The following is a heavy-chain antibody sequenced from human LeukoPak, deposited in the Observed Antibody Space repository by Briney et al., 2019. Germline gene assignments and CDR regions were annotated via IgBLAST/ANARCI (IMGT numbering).Heavy chain of an antibody. CDR3: ARETYYYGSGSYYIDY. CDR1: GGSISSYY. CDR2: IYTSGST. J-gene: IGHJ4*02. V-gene: IGHV4-4*07. Sequence: PSETLSLTCTVSGGSISSYYWSWIRQPAGKGLEWFGRIYTSGSTNYNPSLKSRVTMSVDTSKNQFSLKLSSVTAADTAVYYCARETYYYGSGSYYIDYWGQGTLVTVSS. D-gene: IGHD3-10*01.